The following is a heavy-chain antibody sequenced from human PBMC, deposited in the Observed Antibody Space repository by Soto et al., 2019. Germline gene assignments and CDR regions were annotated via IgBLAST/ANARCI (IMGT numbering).Heavy chain of an antibody. CDR1: GGTFSSYA. CDR2: ISPIFATA. J-gene: IGHJ3*02. Sequence: QVQLVQSGAEVKKPGSSVKVSCKASGGTFSSYAISWVRQAPGQGLEWMGGISPIFATANYAQKFQGRVTITADESTSTAYMELNSLRSEDTAVYYCARDQGATILNAFDIWGQGTMVTVSS. CDR3: ARDQGATILNAFDI. V-gene: IGHV1-69*12. D-gene: IGHD1-26*01.